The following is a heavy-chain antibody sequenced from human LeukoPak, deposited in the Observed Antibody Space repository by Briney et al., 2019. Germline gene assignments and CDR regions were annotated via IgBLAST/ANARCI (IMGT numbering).Heavy chain of an antibody. V-gene: IGHV3-53*01. J-gene: IGHJ4*02. D-gene: IGHD3-22*01. CDR1: GFTISTNY. Sequence: PGGSLRLSCAAFGFTISTNYMSWVRQAPGKGLEWVSVMYTGGSTYYADSVKGRFTTSRDNSKNTLYLQMNSLRAEDTALYYCARAPFYYDSSGYPYFDGWGQGTLVTVSS. CDR3: ARAPFYYDSSGYPYFDG. CDR2: MYTGGST.